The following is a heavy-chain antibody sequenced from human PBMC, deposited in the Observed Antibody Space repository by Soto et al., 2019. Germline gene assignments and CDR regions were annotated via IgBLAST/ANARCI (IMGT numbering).Heavy chain of an antibody. V-gene: IGHV1-2*04. CDR2: INPNSGAT. D-gene: IGHD5-18*01. CDR1: GYTFSGYY. Sequence: GASVKVSCKAPGYTFSGYYMHWVRQAPGQGPEWMGWINPNSGATKYAQKFQGWVTMTRDTSSDTAYMELSRLGSDDTAVYYCATRGYIYGYYYDYWGQGTLVTVSS. CDR3: ATRGYIYGYYYDY. J-gene: IGHJ4*02.